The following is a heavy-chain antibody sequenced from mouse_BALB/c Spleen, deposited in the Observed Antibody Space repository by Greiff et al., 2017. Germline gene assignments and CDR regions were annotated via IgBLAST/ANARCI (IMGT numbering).Heavy chain of an antibody. D-gene: IGHD2-3*01. CDR1: GYTFTSYT. V-gene: IGHV1-4*02. Sequence: QVQLKQSAAELARPGASVKMSCKASGYTFTSYTMHWVKQRPGQGLEWIGYINPSSGYTEYNQKFKDTTLTADKSSSTAYMQLSSLTSEDSAVYYCARFDGYYVGMDYWGQGTSVTVSS. J-gene: IGHJ4*01. CDR3: ARFDGYYVGMDY. CDR2: INPSSGYT.